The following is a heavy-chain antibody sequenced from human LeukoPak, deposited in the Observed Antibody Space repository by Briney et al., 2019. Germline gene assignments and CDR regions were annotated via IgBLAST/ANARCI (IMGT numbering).Heavy chain of an antibody. J-gene: IGHJ1*01. Sequence: PGGSLRLSCAASGFTFSGYGMHWVRQAPGKGLEWVAFIRYDGNNKYYADSVQGRFTISRDNSKNTVYLQMSSLGAEDTAVYYCARDTLAYCSSTSCSSECFQHWGQGTLVTVSS. CDR2: IRYDGNNK. CDR3: ARDTLAYCSSTSCSSECFQH. D-gene: IGHD2-2*01. CDR1: GFTFSGYG. V-gene: IGHV3-30*02.